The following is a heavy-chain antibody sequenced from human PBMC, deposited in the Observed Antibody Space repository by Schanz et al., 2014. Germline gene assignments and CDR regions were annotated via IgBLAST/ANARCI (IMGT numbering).Heavy chain of an antibody. D-gene: IGHD3-10*01. CDR1: GFTFSIYA. V-gene: IGHV3-64D*06. CDR2: ISHDGYST. Sequence: EVQLVESGGGLVQPGGSLRLSCSASGFTFSIYAMHWVRQAPGKGLEYVSAISHDGYSTYYADSVKGRFTISRDNSKNTLYLQMSSLTTEDTAVYYCARANYRRKINFDYWGRGTLVTVSS. J-gene: IGHJ4*02. CDR3: ARANYRRKINFDY.